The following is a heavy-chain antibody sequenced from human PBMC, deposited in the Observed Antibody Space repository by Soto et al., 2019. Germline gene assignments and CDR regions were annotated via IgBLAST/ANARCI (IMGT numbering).Heavy chain of an antibody. J-gene: IGHJ3*02. D-gene: IGHD3-3*01. CDR1: GFTFSSYS. Sequence: TGGSLRLSCAASGFTFSSYSMNWVRQAPGKGLEWVSYISSSSSTIYYADSVKGRFTISRDNSKNTLYLQMNSLRAEDTAVYYCAKTFGGLRFLEWKYDSRAGAFDIWGQGTMVTVSS. V-gene: IGHV3-48*01. CDR2: ISSSSSTI. CDR3: AKTFGGLRFLEWKYDSRAGAFDI.